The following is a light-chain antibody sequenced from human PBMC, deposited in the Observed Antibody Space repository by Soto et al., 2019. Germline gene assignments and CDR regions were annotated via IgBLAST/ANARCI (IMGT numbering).Light chain of an antibody. Sequence: QSVLTQPASVSGSPGQSITISCTGTSSDVGTYNLVSWYQQHPGKAPKLMIFEVSERPSGISNRFSGSKSGNTASLTISGLQAEDEADYYCCSYAGSRIVVFGGGTKLTVL. CDR3: CSYAGSRIVV. V-gene: IGLV2-23*02. CDR2: EVS. J-gene: IGLJ2*01. CDR1: SSDVGTYNL.